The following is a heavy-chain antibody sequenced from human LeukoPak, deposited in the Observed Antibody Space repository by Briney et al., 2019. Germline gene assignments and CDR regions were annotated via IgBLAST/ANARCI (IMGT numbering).Heavy chain of an antibody. CDR2: ISGSGDST. CDR1: GFTFSSYW. CDR3: AKTYNWNYDY. V-gene: IGHV3-23*01. D-gene: IGHD1-7*01. J-gene: IGHJ4*02. Sequence: PGGSLRLSCAASGFTFSSYWMSWVRQAPGKGLEWVSVISGSGDSTYYADSVKGRFTFSRDNSKNTLYLQMNSLRAEDTAVYYCAKTYNWNYDYWGQGTLVTVSS.